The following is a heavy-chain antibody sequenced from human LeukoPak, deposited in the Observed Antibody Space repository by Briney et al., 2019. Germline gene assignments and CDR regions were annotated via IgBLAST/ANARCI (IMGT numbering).Heavy chain of an antibody. Sequence: SETLSLTCTVSGGSISSSSHSWGWIRQPPGKGLEWTGTIYYTGRTYYNPSLESRLTLSVDTSKNQFSLKLTSVTAADTAIYYCAQSLGSGNWIGNWFDPWGQGTLVTVSS. J-gene: IGHJ5*02. CDR1: GGSISSSSHS. CDR3: AQSLGSGNWIGNWFDP. V-gene: IGHV4-39*01. D-gene: IGHD1-1*01. CDR2: IYYTGRT.